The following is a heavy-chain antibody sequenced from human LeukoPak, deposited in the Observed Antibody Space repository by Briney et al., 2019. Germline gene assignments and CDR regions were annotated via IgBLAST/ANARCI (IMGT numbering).Heavy chain of an antibody. Sequence: GGSLRLSCAASGCTFSSYSMNWVRQAPGKGLEWVSYISSSSSTIYYADSVKGRFTISRDNAKNSLYLQMSSLRDEDTAVYYCARDANYGDWYYFDYWGQGTLVTVSS. D-gene: IGHD4-17*01. J-gene: IGHJ4*02. CDR1: GCTFSSYS. CDR2: ISSSSSTI. CDR3: ARDANYGDWYYFDY. V-gene: IGHV3-48*02.